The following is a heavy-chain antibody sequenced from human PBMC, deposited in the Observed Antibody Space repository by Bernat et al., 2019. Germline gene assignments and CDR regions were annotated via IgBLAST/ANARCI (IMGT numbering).Heavy chain of an antibody. CDR3: AGTGVGGNDAFDI. CDR2: IDHSGSA. J-gene: IGHJ3*02. CDR1: GESFSGYY. D-gene: IGHD7-27*01. V-gene: IGHV4-34*02. Sequence: QVQLQQWGAGLLKPSETLSLTCAVYGESFSGYYWNWIRQPPGKGLEWIGEIDHSGSANYNPSLKSRLTMSVDTSKNQFSLKLSSVTAADTAVYYCAGTGVGGNDAFDIWGQGTMVTVSS.